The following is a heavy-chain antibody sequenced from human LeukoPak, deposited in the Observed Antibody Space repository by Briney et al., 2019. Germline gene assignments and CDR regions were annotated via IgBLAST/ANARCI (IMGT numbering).Heavy chain of an antibody. V-gene: IGHV4-59*01. Sequence: SETLSLTCTVSGGSISSYYWSWIRQPPGTGLEWTGYIYYGGSTNYNPSLKSRVTISVDTSKNQFSLNLSSVTAADTAVYYCARGGDDYVWGSPNWFDPWGQGTLVTVSS. CDR1: GGSISSYY. CDR3: ARGGDDYVWGSPNWFDP. J-gene: IGHJ5*02. D-gene: IGHD3-16*01. CDR2: IYYGGST.